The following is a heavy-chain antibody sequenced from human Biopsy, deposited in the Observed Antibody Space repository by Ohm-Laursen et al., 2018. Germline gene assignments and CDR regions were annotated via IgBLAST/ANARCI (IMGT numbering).Heavy chain of an antibody. CDR3: ARAGVGSDGTDSYYYGMDV. CDR1: GNTFATYH. CDR2: ISPSGATT. J-gene: IGHJ6*02. D-gene: IGHD5-24*01. V-gene: IGHV1-46*01. Sequence: EASVKVSCKASGNTFATYHIHWVRQAPGQGLEWMGGISPSGATTSFSQKFQGRITMTRDTSTGTVYMDLNSLGSGDTAVYYCARAGVGSDGTDSYYYGMDVWGPGTTVTVSS.